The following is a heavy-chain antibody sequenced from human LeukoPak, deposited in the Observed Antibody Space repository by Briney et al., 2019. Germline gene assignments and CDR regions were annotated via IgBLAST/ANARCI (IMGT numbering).Heavy chain of an antibody. CDR2: MNPNSGNT. V-gene: IGHV1-8*03. CDR1: GYTFTSYD. Sequence: GASVKVSCKASGYTFTSYDINWVRQATGQGLEWMGWMNPNSGNTGYAQKFQGRVTITRNTSISTAYMELSSLRSEDTAVYYCARAARYYYGSGANYGDAFDIWGQGTMVTVSS. CDR3: ARAARYYYGSGANYGDAFDI. D-gene: IGHD3-10*01. J-gene: IGHJ3*02.